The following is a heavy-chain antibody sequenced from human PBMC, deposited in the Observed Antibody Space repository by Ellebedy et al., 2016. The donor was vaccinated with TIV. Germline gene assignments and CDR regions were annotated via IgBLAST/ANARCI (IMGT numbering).Heavy chain of an antibody. CDR1: GGTFSSYA. CDR3: ARKYSSSPPGFDNWFNP. Sequence: SVKVSXXASGGTFSSYAISWVRQAPGQGLEWMGGIIPIFGTANYAQKFQGRVTITADESTSTAYMELSSLRSEDTAVYYCARKYSSSPPGFDNWFNPWGQGTLVTVSS. D-gene: IGHD6-6*01. V-gene: IGHV1-69*13. CDR2: IIPIFGTA. J-gene: IGHJ5*02.